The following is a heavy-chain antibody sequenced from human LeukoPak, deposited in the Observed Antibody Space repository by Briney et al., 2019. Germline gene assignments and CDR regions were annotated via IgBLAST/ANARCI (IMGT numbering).Heavy chain of an antibody. V-gene: IGHV4-39*07. CDR2: IYYSGST. D-gene: IGHD3-3*01. Sequence: SETLSLTCTVSGGSISSSSYYWGWIRQPPGKGLEWIGSIYYSGSTYYNPSLKSRVTISVDTSKNQFSLKLSSVTAADTAVYYCARDSGYDFWSGYYADFDYWGQGTLVTVSS. CDR1: GGSISSSSYY. CDR3: ARDSGYDFWSGYYADFDY. J-gene: IGHJ4*02.